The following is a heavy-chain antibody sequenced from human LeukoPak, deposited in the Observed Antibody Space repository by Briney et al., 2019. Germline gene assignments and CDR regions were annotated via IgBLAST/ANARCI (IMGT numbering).Heavy chain of an antibody. CDR3: AKGTITIFGVVISRRRFNWFDP. D-gene: IGHD3-3*01. CDR1: GFTFSSYA. CDR2: ISGSGGST. Sequence: GGSLRLSCAALGFTFSSYAMSWVRQAPGKGLEWVSAISGSGGSTYYADSVKGRFTISRDNSKNTLYLQMNSLRAEDTAVYYCAKGTITIFGVVISRRRFNWFDPWGQGTLVTVSS. J-gene: IGHJ5*02. V-gene: IGHV3-23*01.